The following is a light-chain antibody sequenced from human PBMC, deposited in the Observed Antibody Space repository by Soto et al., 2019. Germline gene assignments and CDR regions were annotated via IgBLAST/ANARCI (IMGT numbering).Light chain of an antibody. CDR2: SNN. J-gene: IGLJ1*01. CDR3: ATWDDSLNGYV. V-gene: IGLV1-44*01. Sequence: QSVLTQPPSASGTPGQRVTISCSGSSSNIGSNVVNRFQQLPGTAPKLRIYSNNQRPSGVPDRFSGYKSGTSASLAISGLQSEDEADYYCATWDDSLNGYVFGTGTKVTVL. CDR1: SSNIGSNV.